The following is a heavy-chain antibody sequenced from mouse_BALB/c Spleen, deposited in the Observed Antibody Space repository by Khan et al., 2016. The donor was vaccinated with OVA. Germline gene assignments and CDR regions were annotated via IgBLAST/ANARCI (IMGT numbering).Heavy chain of an antibody. Sequence: QIQLVQSGPELKKPGETVKISCKASGYTFTNYGMNWVKQAPGKGLKWMGWINTYTGETTYTGDFKGRFAFSLETSDSTAYLQINNLKNEDMATXFCSRGASYWYFDVWGAGTTVTVSS. CDR2: INTYTGET. J-gene: IGHJ1*01. CDR1: GYTFTNYG. V-gene: IGHV9-1*02. CDR3: SRGASYWYFDV.